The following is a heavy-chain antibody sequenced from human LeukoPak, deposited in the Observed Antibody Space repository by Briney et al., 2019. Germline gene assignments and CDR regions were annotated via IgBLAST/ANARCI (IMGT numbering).Heavy chain of an antibody. V-gene: IGHV5-51*01. CDR2: IYPGDSDT. CDR3: ARMADYGSGSYYNQFDY. CDR1: GYSFTSYW. J-gene: IGHJ4*02. Sequence: GESLKISCKGSGYSFTSYWIGWVRQMPGKGLEWMGIIYPGDSDTRYSPSFQGQVTISADKSISTAYLQWSSLKASDTAMYYCARMADYGSGSYYNQFDYWGQGTLVTVSS. D-gene: IGHD3-10*01.